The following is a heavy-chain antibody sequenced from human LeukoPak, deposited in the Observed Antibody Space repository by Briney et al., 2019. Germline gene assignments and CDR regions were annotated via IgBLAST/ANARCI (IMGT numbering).Heavy chain of an antibody. CDR2: ISGSSGNT. Sequence: GGSLRLSCAASGFTFSSYAMSWVRQAPGKGLEWVSSISGSSGNTYYADSVEGRFTISRDNSKNTLYLQMNSLRAEYTDVYNCAEFPIRYQYDYGDPDGFHPWGERTLVTVSS. CDR1: GFTFSSYA. CDR3: AEFPIRYQYDYGDPDGFHP. D-gene: IGHD4-17*01. V-gene: IGHV3-23*01. J-gene: IGHJ5*02.